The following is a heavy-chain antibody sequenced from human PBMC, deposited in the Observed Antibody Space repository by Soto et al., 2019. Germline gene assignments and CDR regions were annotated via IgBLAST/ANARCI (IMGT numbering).Heavy chain of an antibody. CDR1: GGSISSGDYY. D-gene: IGHD4-4*01. CDR2: IYYSGST. J-gene: IGHJ4*02. V-gene: IGHV4-30-4*01. CDR3: ARESLTTIDY. Sequence: QVQLQESGPGLVKPSQTLSLTCSVSGGSISSGDYYWSWIRQPPGKGLEWIGYIYYSGSTYYKPSIPSRVTISLDTSKKQFSLKLNSVTAADTAVYYCARESLTTIDYWGQGTLVTVSS.